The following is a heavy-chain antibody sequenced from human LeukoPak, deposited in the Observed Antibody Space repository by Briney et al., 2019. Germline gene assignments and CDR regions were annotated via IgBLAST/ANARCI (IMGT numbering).Heavy chain of an antibody. CDR2: INTDGSST. Sequence: PGGSLRLSCAASGFTFSSYWMHWVRQAPGKGLVWVSRINTDGSSTSYADSVKGRFTISRDNSKNTLDLQMNSLRAEDTAVYYCAKAREMTVRIVVIPDAFDIWGQGTMVVVSS. CDR3: AKAREMTVRIVVIPDAFDI. J-gene: IGHJ3*02. D-gene: IGHD3-22*01. CDR1: GFTFSSYW. V-gene: IGHV3-74*01.